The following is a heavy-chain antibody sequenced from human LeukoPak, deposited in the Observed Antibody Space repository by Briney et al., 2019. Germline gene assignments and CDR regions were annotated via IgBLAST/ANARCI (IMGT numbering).Heavy chain of an antibody. Sequence: GGSLRLSCAASGFPFSSHWLSWFRQSPGKGLEWVANIKQDGSEKYCVDSVKGRFTISRDNAKNSQYLQMNSLRAEDTAVYYCASGGGWVFDNWGQGTLVTVSS. V-gene: IGHV3-7*01. D-gene: IGHD6-19*01. CDR2: IKQDGSEK. CDR3: ASGGGWVFDN. J-gene: IGHJ4*02. CDR1: GFPFSSHW.